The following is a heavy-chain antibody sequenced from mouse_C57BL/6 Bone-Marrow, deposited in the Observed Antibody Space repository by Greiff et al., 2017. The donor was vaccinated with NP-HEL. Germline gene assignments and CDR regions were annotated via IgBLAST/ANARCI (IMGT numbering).Heavy chain of an antibody. J-gene: IGHJ4*01. V-gene: IGHV1-74*01. D-gene: IGHD2-13*01. Sequence: QVQLKQPGAELVKPGASVKVSCKASGYTFTSYWMHWVKQRPGHGLEWIGRIHPSDGDTNYNQKFKGKATLTVDKSSSTAYMQLSSLTSEDSAVYYCAMGGDYDYAMDYWGQGTSVTVSS. CDR2: IHPSDGDT. CDR3: AMGGDYDYAMDY. CDR1: GYTFTSYW.